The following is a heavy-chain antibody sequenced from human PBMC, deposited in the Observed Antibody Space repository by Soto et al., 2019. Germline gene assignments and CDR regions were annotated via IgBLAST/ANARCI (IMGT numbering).Heavy chain of an antibody. CDR3: ARDSGRSGGSCYDY. D-gene: IGHD2-15*01. CDR2: INSDGINT. Sequence: SLRLSCAASGFTFSNYWMHWVRQAPGKGLVWVSSINSDGINTRYADSVKGRFTISRDNAKNTLYLQMNSLRAEDTAIYYCARDSGRSGGSCYDYWGQGTLVTVSS. CDR1: GFTFSNYW. J-gene: IGHJ4*02. V-gene: IGHV3-74*01.